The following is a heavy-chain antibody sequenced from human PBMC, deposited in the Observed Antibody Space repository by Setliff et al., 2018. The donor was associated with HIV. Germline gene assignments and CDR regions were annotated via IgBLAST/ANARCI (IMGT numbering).Heavy chain of an antibody. Sequence: GGSLRLSCAASGFTFDDYGMSWVRQAPGKGLEWVGFIRHKAYGGTAEYDASVKGRFTISRDDSKSITYLQMNGLQTEDTAIYYCTRESGGKIDYWGQGTLVTVSS. CDR2: IRHKAYGGTA. D-gene: IGHD2-15*01. V-gene: IGHV3-49*04. J-gene: IGHJ4*02. CDR3: TRESGGKIDY. CDR1: GFTFDDYG.